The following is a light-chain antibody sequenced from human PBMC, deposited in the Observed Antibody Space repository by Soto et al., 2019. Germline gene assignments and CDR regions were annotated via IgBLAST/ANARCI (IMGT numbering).Light chain of an antibody. J-gene: IGKJ1*01. CDR3: QKYNSAPWT. V-gene: IGKV1-27*01. Sequence: DIQMTQSASSLSTSVGDRVTITCRASQGISNYLAWYQQKPGKVPKLLIYPASTLQSGVPARFSGSGSGTDFTLIISSLQPEDVATYYCQKYNSAPWTFGQGTKVEIK. CDR2: PAS. CDR1: QGISNY.